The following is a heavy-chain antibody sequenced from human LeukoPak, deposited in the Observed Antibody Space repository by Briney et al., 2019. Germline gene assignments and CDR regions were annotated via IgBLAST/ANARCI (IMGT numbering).Heavy chain of an antibody. CDR2: ISSSSSNI. Sequence: PGGSLRLSCAASGLTFSKAWMTWVRQAPGKGLEWVSSISSSSSNIYYADSVKGRFTISRDNAKNSLYLQMNSLRVEDTAVYYCARCTTGRTFGSLREIKRSREIDYWGQGTLVTVSS. CDR3: ARCTTGRTFGSLREIKRSREIDY. CDR1: GLTFSKAW. D-gene: IGHD1-1*01. V-gene: IGHV3-21*01. J-gene: IGHJ4*02.